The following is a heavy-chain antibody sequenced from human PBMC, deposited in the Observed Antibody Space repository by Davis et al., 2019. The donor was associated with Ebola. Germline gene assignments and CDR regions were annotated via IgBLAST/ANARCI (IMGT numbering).Heavy chain of an antibody. D-gene: IGHD3-3*01. J-gene: IGHJ5*02. CDR1: GYTFTSYG. CDR3: ARDPQYYYDFWSGNWFDP. Sequence: ASVKVSCKASGYTFTSYGISWVRQAPGQGLEWMGWISAYNCNTNYAQKRQGRVTMTTDTSTSTAYMELRSLRSDDTAVYYCARDPQYYYDFWSGNWFDPWGQGTLVTVSS. CDR2: ISAYNCNT. V-gene: IGHV1-18*01.